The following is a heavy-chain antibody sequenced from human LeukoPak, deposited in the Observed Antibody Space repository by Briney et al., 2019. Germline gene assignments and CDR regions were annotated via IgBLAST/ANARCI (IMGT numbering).Heavy chain of an antibody. D-gene: IGHD1-26*01. Sequence: PGGSLRLSCAPSGFTFSSYGMHWVRQAPGKGLEWVAVIWNDGNNKYYADSVKGRFTISRDNSQNTLYLQMNSLRVEDTAVYYCAKDTGLVAATRYYFDYWGQGTLVTVSS. CDR1: GFTFSSYG. J-gene: IGHJ4*02. CDR3: AKDTGLVAATRYYFDY. V-gene: IGHV3-33*06. CDR2: IWNDGNNK.